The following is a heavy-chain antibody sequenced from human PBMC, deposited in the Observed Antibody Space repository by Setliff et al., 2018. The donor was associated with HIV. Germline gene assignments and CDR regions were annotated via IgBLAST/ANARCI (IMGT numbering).Heavy chain of an antibody. Sequence: ETLSLTCAVYGGSFSGYYWSWIRQPPGKGLEWTGEINHSGSTNYNPSLKSRVTISVDTSKNQFSLRLSSVTAADTAVYYCARGRDYYGSGSYFNGRANSYYFMDVWGKGTTVTVSS. D-gene: IGHD3-10*01. V-gene: IGHV4-34*01. CDR2: INHSGST. CDR1: GGSFSGYY. J-gene: IGHJ6*03. CDR3: ARGRDYYGSGSYFNGRANSYYFMDV.